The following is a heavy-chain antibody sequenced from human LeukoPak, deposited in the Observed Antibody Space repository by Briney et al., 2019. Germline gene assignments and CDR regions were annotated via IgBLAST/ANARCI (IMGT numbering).Heavy chain of an antibody. J-gene: IGHJ4*02. Sequence: ASVKVSCKASGYTFTSYGISWVRQAPGQGLEWMGWISAYNGNTNYAQKFQGRVTMTRNTSISTAYMELSSLRSEDTAVYYCARIFSWSDYWGQGTLVTVSS. CDR3: ARIFSWSDY. D-gene: IGHD6-13*01. CDR2: ISAYNGNT. V-gene: IGHV1-18*01. CDR1: GYTFTSYG.